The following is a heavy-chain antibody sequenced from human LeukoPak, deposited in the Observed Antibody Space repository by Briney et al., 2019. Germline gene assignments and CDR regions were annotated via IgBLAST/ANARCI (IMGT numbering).Heavy chain of an antibody. Sequence: GGSLRLSCAASGFTFSSYGMHWVRQAPGKGLEWVAVMSYDGSNKYYADSVKGRFTISRDNSKNTLYLQMNSLRAEDTAVYYCAKDRYSSSWYSPFDPWGQGTLVTVSS. V-gene: IGHV3-30*18. CDR1: GFTFSSYG. CDR2: MSYDGSNK. D-gene: IGHD6-13*01. J-gene: IGHJ5*02. CDR3: AKDRYSSSWYSPFDP.